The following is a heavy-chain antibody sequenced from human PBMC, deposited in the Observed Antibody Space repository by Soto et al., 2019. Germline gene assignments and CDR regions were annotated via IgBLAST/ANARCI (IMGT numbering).Heavy chain of an antibody. CDR3: ARGDGSGSYWWEEVDYYYGMNV. V-gene: IGHV1-18*01. J-gene: IGHJ6*02. CDR1: GYTFTSYG. D-gene: IGHD3-10*01. CDR2: ISAYNGNT. Sequence: QVQLVQSGAEVKKPGASVKVSCKASGYTFTSYGISWVRQAPGQGLEWMGWISAYNGNTNYAQKLQGRVTMTTDTSTSTAYMELRSLRSDDTAVYYCARGDGSGSYWWEEVDYYYGMNVWGQGTTVTASS.